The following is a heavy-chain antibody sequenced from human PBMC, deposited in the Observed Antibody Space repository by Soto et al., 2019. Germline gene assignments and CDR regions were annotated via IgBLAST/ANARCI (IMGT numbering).Heavy chain of an antibody. V-gene: IGHV3-23*01. Sequence: GGSLRLSCAASGFTFSSYAMNWVRQAPGKGLEWVSGVSGSGGSPYYADSVKGRFTISRDNSKNTLYLQMNSLRAEDTAVYFCAKDFLSGSCPILFDYWGQGTLVTVSS. CDR3: AKDFLSGSCPILFDY. CDR1: GFTFSSYA. J-gene: IGHJ4*02. D-gene: IGHD1-26*01. CDR2: VSGSGGSP.